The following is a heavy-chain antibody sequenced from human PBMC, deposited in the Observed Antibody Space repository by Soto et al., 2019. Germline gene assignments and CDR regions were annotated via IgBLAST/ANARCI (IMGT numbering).Heavy chain of an antibody. D-gene: IGHD2-2*01. CDR3: AREAVVPGAISAYNWFDP. CDR2: IIPILGIA. CDR1: GGTFSSYT. V-gene: IGHV1-69*08. J-gene: IGHJ5*02. Sequence: QVQLVQSGAEVKKPGSSVKVSCKASGGTFSSYTISWVRQAPGQGLEWMGRIIPILGIANYAQKFQGRVTITADKSTRTAYMELRSLQSEDTDVYYCAREAVVPGAISAYNWFDPWGQGTLVTVSS.